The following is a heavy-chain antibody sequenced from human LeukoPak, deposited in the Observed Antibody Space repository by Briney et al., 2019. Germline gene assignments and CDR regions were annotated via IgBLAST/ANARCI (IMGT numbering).Heavy chain of an antibody. Sequence: SETLSLTCTVSGVSISSYHWSWIRQPPGKGLEWIGFIFYRGSTKYSPSLKSRVTISVDTSKNQLSLTLSSVTAADTAIYYCSEGGELDGAFDLWGQGTMVTVSS. CDR3: SEGGELDGAFDL. V-gene: IGHV4-59*01. CDR2: IFYRGST. CDR1: GVSISSYH. D-gene: IGHD3-16*01. J-gene: IGHJ3*01.